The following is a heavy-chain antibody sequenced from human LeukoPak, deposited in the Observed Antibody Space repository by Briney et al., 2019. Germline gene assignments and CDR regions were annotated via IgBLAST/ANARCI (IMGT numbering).Heavy chain of an antibody. CDR2: MNPNSGNT. V-gene: IGHV1-8*01. Sequence: AASVKVPCKASGYTFTSYDINWVRQATGEGLEWMGWMNPNSGNTGYAQKFQGRVTMTRNTSISTAYMELSSLRSEDTAVYYCARGHGTIFGVVILDYWGQGTLVTVSS. CDR3: ARGHGTIFGVVILDY. J-gene: IGHJ4*02. CDR1: GYTFTSYD. D-gene: IGHD3-3*01.